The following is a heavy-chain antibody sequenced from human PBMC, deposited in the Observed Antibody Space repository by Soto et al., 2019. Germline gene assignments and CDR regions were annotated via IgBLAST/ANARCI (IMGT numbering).Heavy chain of an antibody. CDR1: VYSFTSYW. D-gene: IGHD6-6*01. V-gene: IGHV5-10-1*01. J-gene: IGHJ6*02. CDR3: ARLTDLGIAAPTDYYHYYGRDV. CDR2: IDPSDSYT. Sequence: PGESMKISCEGSVYSFTSYWISWVRQMPGKGLEWMGRIDPSDSYTNYSPSFQGHVTISADKSISTAYLQWSSLKASDTAMYYCARLTDLGIAAPTDYYHYYGRDVWGQGTTGTVSS.